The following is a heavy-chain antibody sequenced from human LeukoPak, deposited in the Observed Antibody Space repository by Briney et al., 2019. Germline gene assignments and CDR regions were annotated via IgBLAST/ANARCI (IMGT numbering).Heavy chain of an antibody. CDR1: GSTVSGNY. V-gene: IGHV3-53*01. CDR3: ARDQKGPGY. D-gene: IGHD6-13*01. J-gene: IGHJ4*02. Sequence: GGSLRLSCAASGSTVSGNYMSWVRQAPGKGLDWVSVIYSDGNTFYADSVKGRFTISRDNSKNTMYLQMNSLRADDTAVYYCARDQKGPGYWGQGTLVTVSS. CDR2: IYSDGNT.